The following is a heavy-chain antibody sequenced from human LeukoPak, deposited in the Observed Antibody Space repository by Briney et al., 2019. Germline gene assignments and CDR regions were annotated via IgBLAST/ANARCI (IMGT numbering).Heavy chain of an antibody. CDR1: GGSISSYY. CDR2: IDYSGTT. Sequence: SEALSLTCTASGGSISSYYWSWIRQPPGKGLEWIGYIDYSGTTSYNPSLNSGVTISVDTSKNQFSLKVRSVTAADTAVYYCARASSGWYGLFDYWGQGTLVTVSS. V-gene: IGHV4-59*12. J-gene: IGHJ4*02. D-gene: IGHD6-19*01. CDR3: ARASSGWYGLFDY.